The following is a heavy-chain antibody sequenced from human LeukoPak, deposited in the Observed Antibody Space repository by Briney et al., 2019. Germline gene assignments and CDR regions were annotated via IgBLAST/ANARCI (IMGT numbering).Heavy chain of an antibody. CDR3: ARKGCTGDCYRFDP. Sequence: SVKVSCKASGYTFTGHYMHWVRQAPGQGLEWMGWIDPNSGGTNYAQKFQGRVTMTRDTSISTAYMELSSLRSDDTAVYYCARKGCTGDCYRFDPWGQGTLVTVFS. CDR2: IDPNSGGT. V-gene: IGHV1-2*02. D-gene: IGHD2-21*02. J-gene: IGHJ5*02. CDR1: GYTFTGHY.